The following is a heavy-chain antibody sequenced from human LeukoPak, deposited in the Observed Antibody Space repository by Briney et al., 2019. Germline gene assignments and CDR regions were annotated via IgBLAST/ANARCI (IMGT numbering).Heavy chain of an antibody. CDR3: TGGYTLYDILTGYQTYGMDV. CDR2: FGIA. D-gene: IGHD3-9*01. Sequence: FGIANYAQKFQGRVTITADKSTSTAYMELSSLRSEDTAVYYCTGGYTLYDILTGYQTYGMDVWGQGTTVTVSS. V-gene: IGHV1-69*17. J-gene: IGHJ6*02.